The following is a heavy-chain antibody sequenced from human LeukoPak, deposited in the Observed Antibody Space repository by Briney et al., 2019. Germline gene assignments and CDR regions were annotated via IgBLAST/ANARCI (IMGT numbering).Heavy chain of an antibody. D-gene: IGHD3-3*01. CDR1: GFTFSSYA. CDR3: AKDRPRFLEWLGSVKEN. CDR2: ISGSGGST. Sequence: PGGSLRLSCAASGFTFSSYAMSWVRQAPGKGLEWVSAISGSGGSTYYADSVKGRFTISRDNFKNTLYLQMNSLRAEDTAVYYCAKDRPRFLEWLGSVKENWGQGTLVTVSS. J-gene: IGHJ4*02. V-gene: IGHV3-23*01.